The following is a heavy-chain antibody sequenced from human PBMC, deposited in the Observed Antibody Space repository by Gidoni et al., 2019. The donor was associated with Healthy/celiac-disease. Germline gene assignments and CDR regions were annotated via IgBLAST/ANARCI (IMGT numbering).Heavy chain of an antibody. CDR1: GFTFSSYG. V-gene: IGHV3-33*01. CDR2: IWYDGSNK. Sequence: QVQLVESGGDVVQPGRSLRLSCAASGFTFSSYGMHWVRQAPGKGLEWVAVIWYDGSNKYYADSVKGRFTISRDNSKNTLYLQMNSLRAEDTAVYYCARGEGSIRGWFDPWGQGTLVTVSS. J-gene: IGHJ5*02. D-gene: IGHD2-15*01. CDR3: ARGEGSIRGWFDP.